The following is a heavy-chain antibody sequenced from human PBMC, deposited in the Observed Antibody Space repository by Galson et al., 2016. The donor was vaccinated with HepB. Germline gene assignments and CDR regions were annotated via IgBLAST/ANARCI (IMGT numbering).Heavy chain of an antibody. CDR3: ARMRSGYSGYANPYYYGMDV. Sequence: CAISWDSVSSNSATWNWIRQSPSRGLEWLGRTYYRSKWYNDYALSVKSRITISPDTSKNQFSLQLNSVTPEDTAVYYCARMRSGYSGYANPYYYGMDVWGQGTTVTVSS. CDR1: WDSVSSNSAT. J-gene: IGHJ6*02. CDR2: TYYRSKWYN. D-gene: IGHD5-12*01. V-gene: IGHV6-1*01.